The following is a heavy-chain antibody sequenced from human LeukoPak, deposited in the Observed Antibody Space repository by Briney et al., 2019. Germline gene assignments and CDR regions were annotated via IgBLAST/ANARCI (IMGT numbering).Heavy chain of an antibody. Sequence: GGSLRLSCGASGFTFSSYGMHWVRHAPGKGLEWVAVISYDGSEKYYADSVKGRFTISRDNSKNTLYLQMNSLRAEDTAVYYCAKELAAAGPLDYWGQGTLVTVSS. CDR3: AKELAAAGPLDY. CDR1: GFTFSSYG. D-gene: IGHD6-13*01. CDR2: ISYDGSEK. J-gene: IGHJ4*02. V-gene: IGHV3-30*18.